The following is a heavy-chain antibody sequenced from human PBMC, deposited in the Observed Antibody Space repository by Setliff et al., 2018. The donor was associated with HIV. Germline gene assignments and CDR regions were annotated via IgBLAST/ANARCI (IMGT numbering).Heavy chain of an antibody. CDR3: ARDAYYDSSGYYYYYMDV. D-gene: IGHD3-22*01. CDR1: GYIFTNYG. CDR2: IIPILGIA. J-gene: IGHJ6*03. Sequence: SVKVSCKASGYIFTNYGITWVRQAPGRGLEWMGGIIPILGIANYAQKFQGRVTITADKSTSTAYMELSSLRSEDTAVYYCARDAYYDSSGYYYYYMDVWGKGTTVTVSS. V-gene: IGHV1-69*10.